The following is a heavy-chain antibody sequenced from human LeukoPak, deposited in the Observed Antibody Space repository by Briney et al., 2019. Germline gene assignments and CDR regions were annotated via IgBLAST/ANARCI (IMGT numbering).Heavy chain of an antibody. CDR3: AKHMRATNTYSFFGLDV. CDR2: INWNGGGT. J-gene: IGHJ6*02. D-gene: IGHD1-26*01. V-gene: IGHV3-9*01. CDR1: GFTFKDYG. Sequence: PGGSLRLSCADTGFTFKDYGMHWVRQPPGKGLEWVSSINWNGGGTDYADSVKGRFTISRDNAENSLYLQLSSLRPEDTALYYCAKHMRATNTYSFFGLDVWGQGTTVTVSS.